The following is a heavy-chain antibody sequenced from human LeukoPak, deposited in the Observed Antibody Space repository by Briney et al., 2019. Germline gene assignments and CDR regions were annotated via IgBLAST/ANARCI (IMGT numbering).Heavy chain of an antibody. Sequence: GGSLRLSCAASGFTFSSYSMNWVRQAPGKGLEWVSYISGSSSTIYYADSVKGRFTISRDNAKNSLYLQMNSLRAEDTAVYYCARGVSGEPWGQGTLVTVSS. V-gene: IGHV3-48*04. CDR1: GFTFSSYS. CDR2: ISGSSSTI. D-gene: IGHD1-14*01. CDR3: ARGVSGEP. J-gene: IGHJ5*02.